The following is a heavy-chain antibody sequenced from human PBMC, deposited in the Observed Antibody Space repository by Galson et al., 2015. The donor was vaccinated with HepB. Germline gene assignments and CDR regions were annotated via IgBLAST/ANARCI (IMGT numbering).Heavy chain of an antibody. CDR2: ISSGGGGT. J-gene: IGHJ4*02. V-gene: IGHV3-23*01. CDR3: VKHRTDYSSSWDFYSFDY. D-gene: IGHD6-13*01. CDR1: GFTLSIHA. Sequence: SLRLSCAASGFTLSIHAMSWVRQAPGKGLEWVSGISSGGGGTYYADSVKGRFTISRDNSKKTLYLQMNSLRAEDTALYYCVKHRTDYSSSWDFYSFDYWGQGTLVTVSS.